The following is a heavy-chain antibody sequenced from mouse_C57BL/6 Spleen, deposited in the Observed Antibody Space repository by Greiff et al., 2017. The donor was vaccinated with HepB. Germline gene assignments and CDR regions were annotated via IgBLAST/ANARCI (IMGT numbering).Heavy chain of an antibody. CDR2: IRLKSDNYAT. Sequence: EVKVEESGGGLVQPGGSMKLSCVASGFTFSNYWMNWVRQSPEKGLEWVAQIRLKSDNYATHYAESVKGRFTISRDDSKSSVYLQMNNLRAEDTGIYYCTAQLYYSNWYFDVWGTGTTVTVSS. D-gene: IGHD2-5*01. CDR1: GFTFSNYW. CDR3: TAQLYYSNWYFDV. J-gene: IGHJ1*03. V-gene: IGHV6-3*01.